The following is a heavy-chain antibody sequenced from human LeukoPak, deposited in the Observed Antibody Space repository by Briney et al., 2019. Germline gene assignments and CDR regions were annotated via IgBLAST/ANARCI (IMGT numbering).Heavy chain of an antibody. D-gene: IGHD3-10*01. CDR1: SGSVSSGDYF. J-gene: IGHJ4*02. CDR3: ARGLYNSGSFMFDS. Sequence: SQTLSLTCTVSSGSVSSGDYFWSWIRQPAGKGLEWIGRIYSSGATTSNPSLKSRLTISMDTSKNQFSLKMTSVTAADTAVYHCARGLYNSGSFMFDSWGQGTLVTVSS. CDR2: IYSSGAT. V-gene: IGHV4-61*02.